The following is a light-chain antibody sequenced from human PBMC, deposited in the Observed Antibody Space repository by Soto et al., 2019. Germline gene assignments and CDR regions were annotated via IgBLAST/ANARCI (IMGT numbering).Light chain of an antibody. V-gene: IGKV3-15*01. J-gene: IGKJ5*01. CDR2: AAS. Sequence: EIVMTQSPATLSVAAGEIATVSCGASQSVSGNLAWYQQKPGQAPRLLIYAASTRATGIPARFRGSGSGTEFTLTISILQSEDFAVYSCQHYKNWPPITFGQGTRLEIK. CDR1: QSVSGN. CDR3: QHYKNWPPIT.